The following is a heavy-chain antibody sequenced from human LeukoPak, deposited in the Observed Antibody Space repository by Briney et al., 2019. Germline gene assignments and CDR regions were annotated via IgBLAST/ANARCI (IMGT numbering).Heavy chain of an antibody. V-gene: IGHV1-69*04. CDR1: GGSLSSYA. CDR3: ARGSPSRY. D-gene: IGHD5/OR15-5a*01. CDR2: IIPILAIP. Sequence: SVKVSCKASGGSLSSYAINWVRQAPGRGLEWMGRIIPILAIPNYAQQFQGRVTITADKSTSTAYMELSSLRSEDTAVYYCARGSPSRYWGQGTLVTVSS. J-gene: IGHJ4*02.